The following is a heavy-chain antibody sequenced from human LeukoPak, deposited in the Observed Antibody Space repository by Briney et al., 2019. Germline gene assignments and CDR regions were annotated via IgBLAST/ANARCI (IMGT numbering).Heavy chain of an antibody. CDR3: AKTAAGNSSGRNPGWPVDY. J-gene: IGHJ4*02. CDR2: VSGSGGIT. Sequence: GGSLRLSCAASGFTFNSYAMTWVRQAPGKGLEWVSHVSGSGGITYYADSVKGRFTIFRDNSKNTLYLQMDSLRAEDTAVYYCAKTAAGNSSGRNPGWPVDYWGQGTLVTVSS. CDR1: GFTFNSYA. D-gene: IGHD6-19*01. V-gene: IGHV3-23*01.